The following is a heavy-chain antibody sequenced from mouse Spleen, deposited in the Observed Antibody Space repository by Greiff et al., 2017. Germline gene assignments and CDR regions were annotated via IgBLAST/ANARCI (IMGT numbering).Heavy chain of an antibody. CDR1: GYTFTSYW. Sequence: QVQLQQPGAELVKPGASVKLSCKASGYTFTSYWMHWVKQRPGRGLEWIGRIDPNSGGTKYNEKFKSKATLTVDKPSSTAYMQLSSLTSEDSAVYYCARSLIHYYGYNYAMDYWGQGTSVTVSS. CDR2: IDPNSGGT. CDR3: ARSLIHYYGYNYAMDY. V-gene: IGHV1-72*01. D-gene: IGHD1-2*01. J-gene: IGHJ4*01.